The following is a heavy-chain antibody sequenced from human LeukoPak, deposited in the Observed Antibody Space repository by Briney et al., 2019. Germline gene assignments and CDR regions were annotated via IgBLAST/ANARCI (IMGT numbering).Heavy chain of an antibody. Sequence: SETLSLTCAVSGYSISSGYYWGWIRQPPGKGREWIGRIYHSGSTYYNPSLKSRVTISVDTSKNQFSLKLSSVTAADTAVYYCARELGYCSGGSCQPDYFDYWGQGTLVTVSS. CDR2: IYHSGST. CDR1: GYSISSGYY. D-gene: IGHD2-15*01. CDR3: ARELGYCSGGSCQPDYFDY. J-gene: IGHJ4*02. V-gene: IGHV4-38-2*02.